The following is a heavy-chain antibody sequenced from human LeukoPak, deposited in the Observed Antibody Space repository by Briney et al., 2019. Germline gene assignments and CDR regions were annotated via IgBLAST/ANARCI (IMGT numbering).Heavy chain of an antibody. CDR3: ARGLGARGDY. Sequence: PGGSLRLSCAASGVTFDDYGMSWVRQAPGEGLEWVSSINFNGGSTGYADSVKGRFPISRDNAKSSLYLQMNSLRAEDTALYYCARGLGARGDYWGQGTLVTVSS. V-gene: IGHV3-20*04. J-gene: IGHJ4*02. D-gene: IGHD3-16*01. CDR2: INFNGGST. CDR1: GVTFDDYG.